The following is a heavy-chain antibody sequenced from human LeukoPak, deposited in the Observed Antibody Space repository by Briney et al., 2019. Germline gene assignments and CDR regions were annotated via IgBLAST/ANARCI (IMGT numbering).Heavy chain of an antibody. D-gene: IGHD5-18*01. CDR3: AKTGYSSNYYYYYMDV. CDR1: GFTFSSYS. CDR2: ISSSSSYI. V-gene: IGHV3-21*01. J-gene: IGHJ6*03. Sequence: GGSLRLSCAASGFTFSSYSMNWVRQAPGKGLEWVSSISSSSSYIYYADSVKGRFTISRDNAKNSLYLQMNSLRAEDTAVYYCAKTGYSSNYYYYYMDVWGKGTTVTISS.